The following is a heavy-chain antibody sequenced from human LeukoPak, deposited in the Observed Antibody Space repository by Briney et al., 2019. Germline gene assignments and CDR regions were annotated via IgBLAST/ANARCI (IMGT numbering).Heavy chain of an antibody. V-gene: IGHV3-21*01. J-gene: IGHJ4*02. D-gene: IGHD7-27*01. Sequence: GGSLRLSCAASGFSFSVYWMHWVRQAPGKGLEWVSSISSSSSYIYYADSVKGRFTISRDNAKNSLYLQMNSLRAEDTAVYYCARNRNWELDYWGQGTLVTVSS. CDR1: GFSFSVYW. CDR3: ARNRNWELDY. CDR2: ISSSSSYI.